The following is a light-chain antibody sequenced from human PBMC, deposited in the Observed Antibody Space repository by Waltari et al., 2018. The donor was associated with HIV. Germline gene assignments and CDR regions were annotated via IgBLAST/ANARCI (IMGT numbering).Light chain of an antibody. CDR1: TSDVGGYNY. J-gene: IGLJ2*01. V-gene: IGLV2-8*01. CDR2: EVS. Sequence: QSALTQPPSASGSPGQSVPISCTGTTSDVGGYNYVSWYQQHPGKAPKLMMYEVSKRPSGVPDRFSGSKSGNTASLTVSGLQAEDEADYYCSSYAGNNILVFGGGTKLTVL. CDR3: SSYAGNNILV.